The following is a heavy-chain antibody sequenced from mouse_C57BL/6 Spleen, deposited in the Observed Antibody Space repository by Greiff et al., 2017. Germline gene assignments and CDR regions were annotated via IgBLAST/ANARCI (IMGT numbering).Heavy chain of an antibody. CDR3: ARGYDYDGAWFAY. Sequence: VQLQESGAELVKPGASVKMSCKASGYTFTTYPIEWMKQNHGKSLVWIGNFHPYNDDTKYNEKFKGKATLTVEKSSSTVYLELSRLTSDDSAVYYCARGYDYDGAWFAYWGQGTLVTVSA. CDR1: GYTFTTYP. J-gene: IGHJ3*01. V-gene: IGHV1-47*01. CDR2: FHPYNDDT. D-gene: IGHD2-4*01.